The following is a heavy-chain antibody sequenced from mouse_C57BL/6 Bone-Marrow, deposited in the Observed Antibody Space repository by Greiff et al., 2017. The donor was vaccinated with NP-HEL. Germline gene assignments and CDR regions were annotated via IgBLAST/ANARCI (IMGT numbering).Heavy chain of an antibody. Sequence: VQLQQSGPELVKPGASVKISCKASGYAFSSSWMNWVKQRPGKGLEWIGRIYPGDGDTNYNGKFKGKATLTADKSSSTAYMQLSSLTSEDSAVYFCARGATTAYYFDYWGQGTTLTVSS. D-gene: IGHD1-2*01. CDR2: IYPGDGDT. CDR1: GYAFSSSW. CDR3: ARGATTAYYFDY. V-gene: IGHV1-82*01. J-gene: IGHJ2*01.